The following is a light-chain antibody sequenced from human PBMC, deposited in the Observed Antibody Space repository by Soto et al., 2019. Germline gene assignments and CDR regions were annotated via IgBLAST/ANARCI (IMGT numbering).Light chain of an antibody. CDR1: SGHSNYA. V-gene: IGLV4-69*01. Sequence: QLVLTQSPSASASLGASVKLTCTLSSGHSNYAIAWHQQQPEKGPRYLMKVNSDGSHRKGDGIPDPFSGSSSGAQRYLTISSLQCGDEADYCGQTWGTGIRVFGTGTKFTVL. CDR2: VNSDGSH. J-gene: IGLJ1*01. CDR3: QTWGTGIRV.